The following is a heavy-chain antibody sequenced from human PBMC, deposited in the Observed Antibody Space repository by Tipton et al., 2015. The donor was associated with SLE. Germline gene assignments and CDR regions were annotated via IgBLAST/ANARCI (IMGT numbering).Heavy chain of an antibody. J-gene: IGHJ4*02. CDR2: IYYSGST. Sequence: TLSLTCTVSGGSISSSSYYWGWIRQPPGKGLEWIGYIYYSGSTHYNPSLKSRVTISVDTSKNQFSLKLSSVTAADTAVYYCARGVEWLVISPQLYYFDYWGQGTLVTVSS. CDR3: ARGVEWLVISPQLYYFDY. V-gene: IGHV4-61*05. D-gene: IGHD6-19*01. CDR1: GGSISSSSYY.